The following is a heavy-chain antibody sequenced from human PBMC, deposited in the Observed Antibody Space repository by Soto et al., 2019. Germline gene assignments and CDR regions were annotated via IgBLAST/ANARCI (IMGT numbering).Heavy chain of an antibody. CDR3: ARDNVVPAAAWQSGYYYYMDV. CDR2: IYYSGST. J-gene: IGHJ6*03. CDR1: GGSISSGGYY. Sequence: PSETLSLTCTVSGGSISSGGYYWSWIRQHPGKGLEWIGYIYYSGSTYYSPSLKSRVTISVDTSKNQFSLKLSSVTAADTAVYYCARDNVVPAAAWQSGYYYYMDVWGKGTTVTVSS. V-gene: IGHV4-31*03. D-gene: IGHD2-2*01.